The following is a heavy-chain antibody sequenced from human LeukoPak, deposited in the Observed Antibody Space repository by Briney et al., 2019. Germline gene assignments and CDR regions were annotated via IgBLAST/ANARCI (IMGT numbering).Heavy chain of an antibody. CDR1: GGSFSGYY. D-gene: IGHD2-15*01. V-gene: IGHV4-34*01. Sequence: SETLSLTCAVYGGSFSGYYWSWIRQPPGKGLEWIGEINHSGSTNYNPSLKSRVTISVDTSKNQFSLKLSSVTAADTAVYYCVSQGGYCSGGSCYGGYYYYGMDVWGQGTTVTVSS. CDR3: VSQGGYCSGGSCYGGYYYYGMDV. J-gene: IGHJ6*02. CDR2: INHSGST.